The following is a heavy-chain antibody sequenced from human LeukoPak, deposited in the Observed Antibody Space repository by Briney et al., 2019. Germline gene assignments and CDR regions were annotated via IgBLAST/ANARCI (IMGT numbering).Heavy chain of an antibody. V-gene: IGHV3-11*01. Sequence: PGGSLRLSCAASGFTSSDYYMSWIRQAPGKGLEWVSYISSSGSTIYYADSVKGRFTISRDNAKNSLYLQMNSLRAEDTAVYFCARRRYNWNAIDYWGQGPLVTVSS. CDR2: ISSSGSTI. CDR1: GFTSSDYY. J-gene: IGHJ4*02. CDR3: ARRRYNWNAIDY. D-gene: IGHD1-20*01.